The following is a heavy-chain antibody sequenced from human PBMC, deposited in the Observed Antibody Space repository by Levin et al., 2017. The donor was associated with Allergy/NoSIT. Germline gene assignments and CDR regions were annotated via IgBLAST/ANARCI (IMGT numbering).Heavy chain of an antibody. CDR2: IYTGGST. J-gene: IGHJ5*02. D-gene: IGHD3-10*01. V-gene: IGHV3-53*01. Sequence: RGLEWVSIIYTGGSTYYADSVKGRFTISRDNSRNTVYLQMNSLTVEDTAVYYCAREGVRGTLNWFDPWGQGTLVTVSS. CDR3: AREGVRGTLNWFDP.